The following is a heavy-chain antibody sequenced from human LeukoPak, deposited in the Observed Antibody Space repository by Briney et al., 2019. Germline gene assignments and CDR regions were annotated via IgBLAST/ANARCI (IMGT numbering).Heavy chain of an antibody. J-gene: IGHJ4*02. CDR1: GFTFSSHW. Sequence: PGGSLRLSCAASGFTFSSHWMHWARQAPGKGLVWVSRINTDGSSTSYADSVKGRFTISRDNAKSTLYLQMNSLRAEDTAVYYCARGYDLWTGYYNPLGYWGQGTLVTVSS. CDR2: INTDGSST. D-gene: IGHD3-9*01. V-gene: IGHV3-74*01. CDR3: ARGYDLWTGYYNPLGY.